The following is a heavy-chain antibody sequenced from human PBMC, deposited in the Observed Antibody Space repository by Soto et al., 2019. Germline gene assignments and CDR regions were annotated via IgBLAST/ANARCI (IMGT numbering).Heavy chain of an antibody. CDR2: IYHSGST. D-gene: IGHD3-3*01. J-gene: IGHJ1*01. CDR1: GGSISSGGYS. V-gene: IGHV4-30-2*01. Sequence: SETLSLTCAVSGGSISSGGYSWSWIRQPPGKGLEWIGYIYHSGSTYYNPSLKSRVTISVDRSKNQFSLKLSSVTAADTAVYYCARETNYYDFWVDFWGQGTLVPSSS. CDR3: ARETNYYDFWVDF.